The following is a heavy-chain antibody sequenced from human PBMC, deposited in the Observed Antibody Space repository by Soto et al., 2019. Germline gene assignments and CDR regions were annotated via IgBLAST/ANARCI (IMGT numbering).Heavy chain of an antibody. D-gene: IGHD3-16*01. CDR2: IDGSGGDL. J-gene: IGHJ4*02. CDR1: GFTFSSYA. CDR3: AKEVLATAYVETSPFDL. Sequence: EVQLLESGGGLVQPGGSLRLSCAASGFTFSSYAMGWVRQAPGTGLEWVSGIDGSGGDLFLADSVKGRFTNSRDNSKSTLFLIMNRLRAEYTGRYYCAKEVLATAYVETSPFDLWGQGTLVTVSS. V-gene: IGHV3-23*01.